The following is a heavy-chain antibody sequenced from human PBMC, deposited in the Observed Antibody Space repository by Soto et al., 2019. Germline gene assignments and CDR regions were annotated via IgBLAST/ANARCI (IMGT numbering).Heavy chain of an antibody. CDR3: ATQGVGGSYVYTFDP. Sequence: SETLSLTCTVSGGSISSGGYYWSWIRQHPGKGLEWIGSIYYSGSTYYNPSLKSRVTISVDTSKNHFSLKLSSVTAADTAVYYCATQGVGGSYVYTFDPWGQGTLVTVSS. V-gene: IGHV4-39*02. CDR2: IYYSGST. D-gene: IGHD1-26*01. CDR1: GGSISSGGYY. J-gene: IGHJ5*02.